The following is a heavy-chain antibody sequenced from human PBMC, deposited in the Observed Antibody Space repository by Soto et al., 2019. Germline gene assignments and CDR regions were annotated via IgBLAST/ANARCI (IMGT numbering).Heavy chain of an antibody. CDR2: ISYDGSNK. Sequence: QVQLVESGGGVVQPGRSLRLSCAASGFTFSSYAMHWVRQAPGKGLEWVAVISYDGSNKYYADSVKGRFTISRDNSKNTLYLQMISLRAEDTAVYYCARDSLLRNWILDYWGQGTLVTVSS. CDR1: GFTFSSYA. D-gene: IGHD1-1*01. CDR3: ARDSLLRNWILDY. J-gene: IGHJ4*02. V-gene: IGHV3-30-3*01.